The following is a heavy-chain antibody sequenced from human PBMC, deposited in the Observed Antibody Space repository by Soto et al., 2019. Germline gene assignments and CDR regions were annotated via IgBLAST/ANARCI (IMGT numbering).Heavy chain of an antibody. J-gene: IGHJ4*02. CDR1: GFTFSNYA. D-gene: IGHD3-10*01. V-gene: IGHV3-23*01. Sequence: EVQVLESGGGLVQPGGSLRLSCAASGFTFSNYAMIWVRQAPGKGLEWVSSISGSGGTTYYADSVKGRLTLSRDNSKNTLYLQMNSLRVEDTAVYYCAKNNMGYYLDYWGQGTLVTVSS. CDR2: ISGSGGTT. CDR3: AKNNMGYYLDY.